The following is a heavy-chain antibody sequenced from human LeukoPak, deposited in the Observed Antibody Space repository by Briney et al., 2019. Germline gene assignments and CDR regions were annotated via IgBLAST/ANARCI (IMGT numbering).Heavy chain of an antibody. V-gene: IGHV3-15*07. Sequence: GGSLRLSCAASGFTFSSSWMHWVRQAPGKGLEWVGRVKSRSDGGATEYGAPVEDRFTISRDDSKNMLYLQMNSLQTEDTAVYYCSTSNYFYDSNGWFWGQGTLVIVSS. CDR2: VKSRSDGGAT. D-gene: IGHD3-22*01. J-gene: IGHJ4*02. CDR1: GFTFSSSW. CDR3: STSNYFYDSNGWF.